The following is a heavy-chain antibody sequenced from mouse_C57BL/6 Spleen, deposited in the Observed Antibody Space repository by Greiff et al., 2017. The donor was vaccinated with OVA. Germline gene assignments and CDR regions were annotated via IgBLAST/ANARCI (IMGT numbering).Heavy chain of an antibody. Sequence: ESGPGLVKPSQSLSLTCSVTGYSITSGYYWNWIRQFPGNKLEWMGYISYDGSNNYNPSLKNRISITRDTSKNQFFLKLNSVTTEDTATYYCARVGDGYFDYWGQGTTLTVSS. D-gene: IGHD2-3*01. CDR3: ARVGDGYFDY. CDR2: ISYDGSN. CDR1: GYSITSGYY. J-gene: IGHJ2*01. V-gene: IGHV3-6*01.